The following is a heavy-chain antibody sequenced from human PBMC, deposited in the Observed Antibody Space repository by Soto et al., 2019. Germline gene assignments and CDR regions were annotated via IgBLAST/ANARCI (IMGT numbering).Heavy chain of an antibody. Sequence: SETLSLTCTISGGSMSRYSCHWLRQPPWKGLEWIAYMYYSGTTDYNPSLKSRVSMSLDSSTNQFSLRLSSVTAADTAVYFCARGPTITTDFWGRGILVTVSS. J-gene: IGHJ4*02. CDR1: GGSMSRYS. CDR2: MYYSGTT. CDR3: ARGPTITTDF. V-gene: IGHV4-59*01. D-gene: IGHD3-9*01.